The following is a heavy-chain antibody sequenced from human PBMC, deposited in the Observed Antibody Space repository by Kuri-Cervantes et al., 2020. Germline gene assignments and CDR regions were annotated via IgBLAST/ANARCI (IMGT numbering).Heavy chain of an antibody. CDR1: GFSFSTYW. CDR2: IKKDGSEK. J-gene: IGHJ4*02. Sequence: GGSLRLPCAASGFSFSTYWMSWVRQGPGKGLEWVANIKKDGSEKNYVDSVKGRFTISRDNAKNSLYPQMNRLRVEDTAVDYCSKEGDYDYVWGSMGYFDYWGQGILVTVSS. D-gene: IGHD3-16*01. V-gene: IGHV3-7*01. CDR3: SKEGDYDYVWGSMGYFDY.